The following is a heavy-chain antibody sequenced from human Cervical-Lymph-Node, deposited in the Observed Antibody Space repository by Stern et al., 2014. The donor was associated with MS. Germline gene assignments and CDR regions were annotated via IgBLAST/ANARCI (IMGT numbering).Heavy chain of an antibody. D-gene: IGHD2-21*02. J-gene: IGHJ6*02. Sequence: QVQLVQSGAEVKKPGSSVKVSCKASGGTFSSYAISWVRQAPGQGLEWMGGIIPIFGTANYAQKFQGRVTITADESTSTAYMELSSLRSEDTAVYYCARCGGDANPGYYYGMDVWGQGTTVTVSS. CDR1: GGTFSSYA. CDR3: ARCGGDANPGYYYGMDV. CDR2: IIPIFGTA. V-gene: IGHV1-69*01.